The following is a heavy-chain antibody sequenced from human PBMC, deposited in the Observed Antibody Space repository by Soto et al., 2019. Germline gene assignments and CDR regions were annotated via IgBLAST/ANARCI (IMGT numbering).Heavy chain of an antibody. CDR3: AKEQSIAVAGSFNQFGIDY. D-gene: IGHD6-19*01. CDR2: ISWNSGSI. J-gene: IGHJ4*02. V-gene: IGHV3-9*01. Sequence: EVQLVESGGGLVQPGRSLRLSCAASGFTFDDYAMHWVRQAPGKGLEWVSGISWNSGSIGYADSVKGRFTISRDNAKNSLYLQMNSLRAKDTALYYCAKEQSIAVAGSFNQFGIDYWGQGTLVTVSS. CDR1: GFTFDDYA.